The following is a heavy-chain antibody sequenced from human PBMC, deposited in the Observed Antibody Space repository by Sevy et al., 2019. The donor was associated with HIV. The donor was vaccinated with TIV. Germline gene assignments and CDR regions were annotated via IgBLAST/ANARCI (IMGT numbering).Heavy chain of an antibody. CDR3: ARTFSFSWYDY. J-gene: IGHJ4*02. Sequence: GGSLRLSCVASEFAFNIHNMSWVRQAPGKGLEWVSSISTSSNNIYYADSVEGRFTISRDNAKNSLYLQMNSPRAEDTAVYYCARTFSFSWYDYWGQGTLVTVSS. D-gene: IGHD6-13*01. CDR1: EFAFNIHN. V-gene: IGHV3-21*01. CDR2: ISTSSNNI.